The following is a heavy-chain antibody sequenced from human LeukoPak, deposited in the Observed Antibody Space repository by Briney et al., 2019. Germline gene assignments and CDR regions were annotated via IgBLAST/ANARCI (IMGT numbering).Heavy chain of an antibody. J-gene: IGHJ4*02. CDR3: ANLGHSRSYSDY. CDR2: INPNSGGT. D-gene: IGHD1-26*01. Sequence: ASVKVSCKASGYTFTGYYMHWVRQAPGQGLEWIGWINPNSGGTNYAQKFQGRVTMTRDTSISTAYMELSRLRSDDTAVYYCANLGHSRSYSDYWGQGTLVTVSS. CDR1: GYTFTGYY. V-gene: IGHV1-2*02.